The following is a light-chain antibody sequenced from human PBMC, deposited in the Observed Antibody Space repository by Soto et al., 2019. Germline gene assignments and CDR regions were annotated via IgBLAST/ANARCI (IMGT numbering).Light chain of an antibody. Sequence: QSALTQPPSASGSPGQSVAISCTGTSSDVGGYNYVSWYQQHPGKAPKLMIYEVNKRPSGVPDRFSGSKSGTSASLAISGLRSEDEADYYCAAWDDSLSSPVFGGGTKLTVL. CDR3: AAWDDSLSSPV. V-gene: IGLV2-8*01. CDR2: EVN. CDR1: SSDVGGYNY. J-gene: IGLJ3*02.